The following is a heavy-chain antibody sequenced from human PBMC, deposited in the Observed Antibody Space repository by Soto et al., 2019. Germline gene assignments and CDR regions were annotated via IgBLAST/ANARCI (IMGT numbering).Heavy chain of an antibody. D-gene: IGHD3-16*02. J-gene: IGHJ4*02. CDR3: AIVRRYVGVRRNNHARGFGS. Sequence: GASVKVSCKASGGTFSSYAISWVRRAPGQGLEWMGGIIPIFGTANYAQKFQGRVTITADESTSTAYMELSSLRSEDTAVYYCAIVRRYVGVRRNNHARGFGSWGQGALVTVSS. V-gene: IGHV1-69*13. CDR2: IIPIFGTA. CDR1: GGTFSSYA.